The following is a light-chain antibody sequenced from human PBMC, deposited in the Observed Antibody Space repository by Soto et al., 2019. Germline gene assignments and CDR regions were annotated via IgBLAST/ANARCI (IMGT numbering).Light chain of an antibody. CDR1: QTISSW. Sequence: IQMRKSPCTWSGIVGDRVTITRRARQTISSWLAWYQQKPGKAPKLLIYNASSLKSGVPSRFSGSGSGTEFTLTISSLQPDDFATYYCQQYNSHSGALGQGTKVDIK. CDR2: NAS. J-gene: IGKJ1*01. CDR3: QQYNSHSGA. V-gene: IGKV1-5*03.